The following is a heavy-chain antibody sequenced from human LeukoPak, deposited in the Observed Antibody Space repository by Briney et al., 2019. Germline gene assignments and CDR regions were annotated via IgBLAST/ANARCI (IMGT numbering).Heavy chain of an antibody. Sequence: GGSLRLSCAASGFTFSSYWMSWVRQAPGKGLEWVANIKQDGSEKYYVDSVKGRFTISRDNAKNSLYLQMNSLTTEDTAVYYCATDPSVVTSAPPFDYWGQGTLVTVSS. CDR2: IKQDGSEK. CDR3: ATDPSVVTSAPPFDY. V-gene: IGHV3-7*03. J-gene: IGHJ4*02. CDR1: GFTFSSYW. D-gene: IGHD4-23*01.